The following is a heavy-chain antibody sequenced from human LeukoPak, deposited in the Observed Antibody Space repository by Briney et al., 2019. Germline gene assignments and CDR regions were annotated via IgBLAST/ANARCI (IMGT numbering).Heavy chain of an antibody. V-gene: IGHV3-23*01. Sequence: GGSLRLSCAASGFTFSSYAMSWVRQAPGKGLEWVSAISGSGGSAYYADSVKGRFTISRDNSKNTLYLQMNSLRAEDTAVYYCAKDPKGRSGSYLWGQGTLVTVSS. CDR2: ISGSGGSA. D-gene: IGHD3-10*01. J-gene: IGHJ4*02. CDR1: GFTFSSYA. CDR3: AKDPKGRSGSYL.